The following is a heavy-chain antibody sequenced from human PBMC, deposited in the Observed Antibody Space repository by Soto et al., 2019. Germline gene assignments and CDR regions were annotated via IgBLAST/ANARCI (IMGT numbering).Heavy chain of an antibody. J-gene: IGHJ5*02. CDR1: GGSVISGSYY. V-gene: IGHV4-61*01. D-gene: IGHD3-10*01. CDR3: ALWTYNYFDP. Sequence: SETLSLTCTVSGGSVISGSYYWSWIRQPPGKGLEWIGYIYYSGSTNYNPSLKSRVTISVDTSKNQFSLKLSSVTAADTAVYYCALWTYNYFDPWGQGTLVTVSS. CDR2: IYYSGST.